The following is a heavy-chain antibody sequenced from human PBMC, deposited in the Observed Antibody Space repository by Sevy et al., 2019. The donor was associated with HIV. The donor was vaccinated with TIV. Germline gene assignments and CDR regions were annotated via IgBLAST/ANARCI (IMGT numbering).Heavy chain of an antibody. D-gene: IGHD1-26*01. CDR2: ISAYNGNT. V-gene: IGHV1-18*01. Sequence: ASVKVSCKASGYTFTSYGISWVRQAPGQGLEWMGWISAYNGNTNYAQKLQGRVTMTTDTSTSTAYMELRSLRSDDTAVHYCARDQDSGSYKPAYYYYYGMDVWGQGTTVTVSS. CDR3: ARDQDSGSYKPAYYYYYGMDV. CDR1: GYTFTSYG. J-gene: IGHJ6*02.